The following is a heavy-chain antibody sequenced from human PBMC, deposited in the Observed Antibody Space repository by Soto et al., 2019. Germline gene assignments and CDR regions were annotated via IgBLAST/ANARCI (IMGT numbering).Heavy chain of an antibody. J-gene: IGHJ3*02. CDR3: ARVPPDYDYGLLGTAFDI. CDR2: ISGSGGST. Sequence: GGSLRLSCAASGFTFSSYAMSWVRQAPGKGLEWVSAISGSGGSTYYADSVKGRFTISRDNSKNTLYLQMNSLRSEDTAVHYCARVPPDYDYGLLGTAFDIWGQGTMVTVS. V-gene: IGHV3-23*01. D-gene: IGHD4-17*01. CDR1: GFTFSSYA.